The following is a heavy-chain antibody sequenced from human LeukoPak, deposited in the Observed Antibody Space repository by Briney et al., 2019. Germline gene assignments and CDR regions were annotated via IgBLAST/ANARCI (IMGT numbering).Heavy chain of an antibody. Sequence: PPASVKVSCKASGGTFSSYAISWVRQAPGQGLEWMGGIIPIFGTANYAQKFQGRVTITTDESTSTAYMELSSLRSEDTAVYYCARDERSLYSYQSGGFDPWGQGTLVTVSS. CDR3: ARDERSLYSYQSGGFDP. CDR1: GGTFSSYA. V-gene: IGHV1-69*05. CDR2: IIPIFGTA. D-gene: IGHD5-18*01. J-gene: IGHJ5*02.